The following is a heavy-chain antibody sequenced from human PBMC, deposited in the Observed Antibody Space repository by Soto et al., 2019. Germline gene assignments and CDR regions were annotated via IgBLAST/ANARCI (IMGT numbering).Heavy chain of an antibody. CDR2: TYYRSKWYN. CDR1: RDSVSSNSAA. J-gene: IGHJ6*04. V-gene: IGHV6-1*01. D-gene: IGHD2-2*02. CDR3: VRVFGPIPYYGIDV. Sequence: SQTLSLTCAISRDSVSSNSAAWNWIRQSPSRGLEWLGRTYYRSKWYNDYAVSVRSRITINPDTSRNQFSLQLNSVTPEDTAMYYCVRVFGPIPYYGIDVWGKGISVTGFS.